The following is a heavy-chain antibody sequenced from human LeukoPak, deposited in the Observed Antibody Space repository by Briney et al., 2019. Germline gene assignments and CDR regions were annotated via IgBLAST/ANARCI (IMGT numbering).Heavy chain of an antibody. CDR1: GFTFSSYS. D-gene: IGHD6-6*01. CDR2: ISI. V-gene: IGHV3-21*01. J-gene: IGHJ4*02. Sequence: PGGSLRLSCAASGFTFSSYSIYWVRQAPGKGLEWVSSISINYADSAKGRFTISRDNAKNSLFLQMNSLRAEDTAVYYCASPPSVDSSSPYYFEYWGQGTLVTVSS. CDR3: ASPPSVDSSSPYYFEY.